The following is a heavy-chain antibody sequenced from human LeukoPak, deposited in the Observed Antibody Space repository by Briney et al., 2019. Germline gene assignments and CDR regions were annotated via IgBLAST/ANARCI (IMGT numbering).Heavy chain of an antibody. CDR1: GFTFSSHW. V-gene: IGHV3-74*01. CDR3: VRVRLAVAVFDY. CDR2: VNPDDTIT. Sequence: GGSLRLSCAASGFTFSSHWIHWVRQAPGKGLVWVARVNPDDTITNYADSVKGRFTISRDNAKNTVYLQMSSVRAEDTAVYYCVRVRLAVAVFDYWGQGTMVAVSS. D-gene: IGHD6-19*01. J-gene: IGHJ4*02.